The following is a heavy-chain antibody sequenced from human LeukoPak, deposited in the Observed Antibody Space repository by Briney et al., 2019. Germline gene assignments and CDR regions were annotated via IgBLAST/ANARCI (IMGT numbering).Heavy chain of an antibody. Sequence: ASVKVSCKASGYTLTGYYMHWVRQAPGQGLAWMGWINPNSGGTNYAQKFQGRVTMTRDTSISTAYMELSRLRSDDTAVYYRAREYYDYVWGSYKRFDPWGQGTLVTVSS. D-gene: IGHD3-16*01. J-gene: IGHJ5*02. CDR1: GYTLTGYY. CDR3: AREYYDYVWGSYKRFDP. V-gene: IGHV1-2*02. CDR2: INPNSGGT.